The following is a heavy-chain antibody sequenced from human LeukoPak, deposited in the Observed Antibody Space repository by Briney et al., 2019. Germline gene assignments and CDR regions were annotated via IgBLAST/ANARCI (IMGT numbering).Heavy chain of an antibody. CDR1: GFSFTLFA. D-gene: IGHD4-17*01. CDR2: IPSEGKHK. J-gene: IGHJ5*02. V-gene: IGHV3-30*03. CDR3: ARRSNYGDDNTNCFDP. Sequence: GRCLSLSCAPSGFSFTLFAMRWVRPAPSKGLEWVGVIPSEGKHKLHADSVEGRFTISRDDSKNTLYPQMNSLRPEDTALYYCARRSNYGDDNTNCFDPWGQGALVTVSS.